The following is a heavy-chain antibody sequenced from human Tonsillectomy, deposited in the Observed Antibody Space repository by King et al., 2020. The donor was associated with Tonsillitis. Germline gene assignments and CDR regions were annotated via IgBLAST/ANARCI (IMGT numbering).Heavy chain of an antibody. Sequence: QLVQSGAEVKKPGSSVKVSCKASGGTFSSYAISWVRQAPGQGLEWMGRIIPILGIANYAQKFQGRVTITADKSTSTAYMELSSLRSEDTAGYYCASXDSXGYYFDXWGXGTLVTVSS. CDR1: GGTFSSYA. D-gene: IGHD3-22*01. V-gene: IGHV1-69*09. CDR3: ASXDSXGYYFDX. CDR2: IIPILGIA. J-gene: IGHJ4*02.